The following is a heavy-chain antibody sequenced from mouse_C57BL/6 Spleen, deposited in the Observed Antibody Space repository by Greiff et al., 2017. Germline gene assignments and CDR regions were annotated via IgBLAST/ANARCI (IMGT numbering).Heavy chain of an antibody. CDR1: GFTFSSYA. D-gene: IGHD2-4*01. V-gene: IGHV5-4*01. Sequence: EVQLVESGGGLVKPGGSLKLSCAASGFTFSSYAMSWVRQTPETRLEWVATISDGGSYTYYPDNVQGRFTISRANAKNNLYLQMSHLKSEDTAMYYCARDRGYDYDWGLHFDYWGQGTTLTVSS. CDR2: ISDGGSYT. CDR3: ARDRGYDYDWGLHFDY. J-gene: IGHJ2*01.